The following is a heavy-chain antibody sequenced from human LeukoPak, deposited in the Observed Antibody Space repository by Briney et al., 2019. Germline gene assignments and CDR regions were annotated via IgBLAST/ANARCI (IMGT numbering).Heavy chain of an antibody. CDR1: GFTFSSYW. V-gene: IGHV3-7*01. CDR2: IRHDGGDK. CDR3: ARAPMFPAPADY. J-gene: IGHJ4*02. Sequence: GGSLRLSCAASGFTFSSYWMSWVRQAPGKGLQWVANIRHDGGDKYYVDSVRGRFTISRDNAKNSLYLQMDSLRAEDTAVYYCARAPMFPAPADYWGQGTLVAVSS. D-gene: IGHD3-10*02.